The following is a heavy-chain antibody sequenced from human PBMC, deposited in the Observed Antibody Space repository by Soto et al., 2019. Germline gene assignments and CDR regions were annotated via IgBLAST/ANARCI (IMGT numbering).Heavy chain of an antibody. Sequence: QVQLVQSGAEVKKPGSSVKVSCKASGGTFSSYAISWVRQAPGQGLEWMGGIIPIFGTANYAQKFQGRVTITADESTSTAYMELSSLRSEDTAVYYCARDRRARSDYYDSSGYDAFDIWDQGTMVTVSS. CDR3: ARDRRARSDYYDSSGYDAFDI. V-gene: IGHV1-69*01. J-gene: IGHJ3*02. CDR1: GGTFSSYA. D-gene: IGHD3-22*01. CDR2: IIPIFGTA.